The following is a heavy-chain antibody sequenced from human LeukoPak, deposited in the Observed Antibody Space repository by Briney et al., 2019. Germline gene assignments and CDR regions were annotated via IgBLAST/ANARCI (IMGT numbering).Heavy chain of an antibody. CDR3: ARDPLPTILQTHWSHP. V-gene: IGHV1-69*04. CDR2: IIPILGIA. Sequence: ASVKVSCKASGGTFSSYAISWVRQAPGQGLEWMGRIIPILGIANYAQKFQGRVTITSEKSTSTAYMELSSLRSEYTALYYCARDPLPTILQTHWSHPWGQGTLVTASS. D-gene: IGHD1-26*01. J-gene: IGHJ5*02. CDR1: GGTFSSYA.